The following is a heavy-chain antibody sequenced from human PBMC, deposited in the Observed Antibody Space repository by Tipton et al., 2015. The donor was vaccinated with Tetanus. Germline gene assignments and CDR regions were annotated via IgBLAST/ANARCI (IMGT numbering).Heavy chain of an antibody. V-gene: IGHV4-31*03. Sequence: TLSLTCSVSGFSLSSGAYYWTWIRQHPGKGLEWLGSIFYTGSTYYNPSLKSRLTISVETSKKQFSLKLSSVTAADTAVYYCARKQASCYGGCWFDPWGQGTLVTVSS. D-gene: IGHD2-2*01. CDR2: IFYTGST. CDR1: GFSLSSGAYY. J-gene: IGHJ5*02. CDR3: ARKQASCYGGCWFDP.